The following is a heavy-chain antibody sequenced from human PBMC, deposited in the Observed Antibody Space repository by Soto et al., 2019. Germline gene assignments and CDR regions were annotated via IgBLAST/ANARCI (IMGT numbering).Heavy chain of an antibody. Sequence: QITLKESGPTLVKPTQTLTLTCTFSGFSLSTSGVGVGWIRQPPGKALEWLALIYWDDDKRYIPSLKSRLTITKDTSKNQVVLTMTNMDPVDTATYYCAHRRPNWNDAFLDAFDIWGQGTMVTVS. CDR2: IYWDDDK. V-gene: IGHV2-5*02. CDR1: GFSLSTSGVG. CDR3: AHRRPNWNDAFLDAFDI. D-gene: IGHD1-1*01. J-gene: IGHJ3*02.